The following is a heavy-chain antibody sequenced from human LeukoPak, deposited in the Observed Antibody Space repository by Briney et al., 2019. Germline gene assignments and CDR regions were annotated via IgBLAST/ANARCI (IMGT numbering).Heavy chain of an antibody. D-gene: IGHD4-11*01. V-gene: IGHV4-61*01. J-gene: IGHJ5*02. CDR2: IYYSGST. CDR3: ARTRDDYISRWFDP. Sequence: SETLSLTCTVSGGSVSSGSYYWSWIRQPPGKGLEWIGYIYYSGSTNYNPSLKSRVTISVDTSKNQFSLKLSSVTAADTAVCYCARTRDDYISRWFDPWGQGTLVTVSS. CDR1: GGSVSSGSYY.